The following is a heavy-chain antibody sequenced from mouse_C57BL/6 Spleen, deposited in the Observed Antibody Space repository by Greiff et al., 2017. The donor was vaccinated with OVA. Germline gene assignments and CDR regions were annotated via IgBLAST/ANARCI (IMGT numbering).Heavy chain of an antibody. Sequence: VQLPQPGAELVRPGSSVKLSCKASGYPFTSYWMGWVKQRPGQGLEWIGNIYPSDSETHYNQKFKDKATLTVDKSSSTAYMQLSSLTSEDSAVYYCARGRTGPLFDYWGQGTTLTVSS. V-gene: IGHV1-61*01. CDR3: ARGRTGPLFDY. D-gene: IGHD4-1*01. J-gene: IGHJ2*01. CDR2: IYPSDSET. CDR1: GYPFTSYW.